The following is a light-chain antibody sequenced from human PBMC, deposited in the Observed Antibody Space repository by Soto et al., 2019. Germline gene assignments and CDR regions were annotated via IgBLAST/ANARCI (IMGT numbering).Light chain of an antibody. CDR1: GSYKF. CDR2: EGS. V-gene: IGLV2-23*01. Sequence: QSLLTQPASVSGSPGQSITITCTGTGSYKFVSWYQQHPGKAPRLMIYEGSERPSGVSRRFSGSGSGNTASLTISELQAGDEAGYFCCSFSNNHVVFGGGTKVTVL. J-gene: IGLJ2*01. CDR3: CSFSNNHVV.